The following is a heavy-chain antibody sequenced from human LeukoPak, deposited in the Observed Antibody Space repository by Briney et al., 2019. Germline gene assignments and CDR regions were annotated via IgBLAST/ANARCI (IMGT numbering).Heavy chain of an antibody. Sequence: GGSLRLSCAASGFTFSSYSMNWVRQAPGKGLEWVSYISSSSSTIYYADSVKGRFTISRDNAKNSLYLQMNSLRAEDTAVYYCARGGTMVRGVTYWYFDLWGRGTLVTVSS. CDR2: ISSSSSTI. V-gene: IGHV3-48*01. CDR1: GFTFSSYS. D-gene: IGHD3-10*01. J-gene: IGHJ2*01. CDR3: ARGGTMVRGVTYWYFDL.